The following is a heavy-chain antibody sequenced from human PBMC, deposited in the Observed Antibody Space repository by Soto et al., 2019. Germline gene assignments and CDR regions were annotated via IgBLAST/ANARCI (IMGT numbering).Heavy chain of an antibody. J-gene: IGHJ4*02. CDR3: ARLPHD. CDR1: GYTFTYYY. Sequence: ASVKVSCKASGYTFTYYYMHWVRQAPGQGLEWMGIINPETGTTNYAQKFQGRVNMTTDTSTSTIYMELTSLTSGDKALYYCARLPHDWGQGTLVTVSS. V-gene: IGHV1-46*01. CDR2: INPETGTT.